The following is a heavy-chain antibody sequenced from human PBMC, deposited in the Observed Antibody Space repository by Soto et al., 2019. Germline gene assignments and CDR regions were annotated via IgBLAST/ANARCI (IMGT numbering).Heavy chain of an antibody. Sequence: SETLSLTWTVSGGSISSGGYYWSWIRQHPGKGLEWIGYIYYSGSTYYNPSLKSRVTISVDTSKNQFSLKLSSVTAADTAVYYCASSGSYSDAFDIWGQGTMVTVSS. V-gene: IGHV4-31*02. CDR3: ASSGSYSDAFDI. CDR1: GGSISSGGYY. CDR2: IYYSGST. J-gene: IGHJ3*02. D-gene: IGHD3-10*01.